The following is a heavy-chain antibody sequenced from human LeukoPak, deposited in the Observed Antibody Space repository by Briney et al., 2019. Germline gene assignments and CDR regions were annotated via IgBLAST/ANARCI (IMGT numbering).Heavy chain of an antibody. D-gene: IGHD3-10*01. CDR3: ARDSGSTGIFDY. CDR2: IKQDGSEK. CDR1: GLTFSSYW. V-gene: IGHV3-7*01. J-gene: IGHJ4*02. Sequence: PGGSLRLSCAASGLTFSSYWMSWFRQAPEKGLEWVANIKQDGSEKYYVDSVKGRFTISRDNAKNSLYLQMNSLRAEDTAVYYCARDSGSTGIFDYWGQETLVTVSS.